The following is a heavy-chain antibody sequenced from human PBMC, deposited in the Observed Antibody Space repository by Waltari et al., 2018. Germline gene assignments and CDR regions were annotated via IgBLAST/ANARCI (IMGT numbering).Heavy chain of an antibody. CDR2: IYHSGGT. V-gene: IGHV4-30-2*01. J-gene: IGHJ4*02. Sequence: QLQLQESGSGLVKHSQTLSLTCAVSGGSISSGGYSWSWIRQPPGKGLEWIGYIYHSGGTYYNPSLKSRVTISVDRSKNQFSLKLSSVTAADTAVYYCASGDLAYYFDYWGQGTLVTVSS. CDR3: ASGDLAYYFDY. D-gene: IGHD3-3*02. CDR1: GGSISSGGYS.